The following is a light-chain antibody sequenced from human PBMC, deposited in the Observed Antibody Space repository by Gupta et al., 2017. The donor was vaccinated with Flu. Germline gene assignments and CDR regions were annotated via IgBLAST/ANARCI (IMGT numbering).Light chain of an antibody. CDR2: DVS. V-gene: IGLV2-14*01. Sequence: QSALTQPASVSGSPGQSITISCSGTSSVVGGYNHVSWYQHHPGKAPKLLIYDVSNRPSGISNRFSCSKSGNTASLTISGIQSEDEADYYCSSYTISGTLVLFGGGTKLTVL. CDR3: SSYTISGTLVL. CDR1: SSVVGGYNH. J-gene: IGLJ2*01.